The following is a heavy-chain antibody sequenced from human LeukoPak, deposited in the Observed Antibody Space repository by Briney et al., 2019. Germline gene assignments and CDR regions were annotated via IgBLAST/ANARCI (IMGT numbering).Heavy chain of an antibody. CDR3: VREGGYGILGY. V-gene: IGHV6-1*01. CDR2: TYYRSKWYN. CDR1: GDSVSSNSAA. D-gene: IGHD5-18*01. J-gene: IGHJ4*02. Sequence: SQTLSLTCAISGDSVSSNSAAWNWFRQSPSRGLEWLGRTYYRSKWYNDYAVSVKSRITISQDTSKNQFSLQLNSVTPEDTAVYYCVREGGYGILGYWAQGTLVTVSS.